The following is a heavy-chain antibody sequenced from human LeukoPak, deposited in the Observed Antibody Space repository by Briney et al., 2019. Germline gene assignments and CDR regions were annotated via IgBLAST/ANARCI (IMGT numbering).Heavy chain of an antibody. CDR1: GFTFSSYS. D-gene: IGHD3-3*01. V-gene: IGHV3-21*01. CDR3: ARDGGSTIFGVVIINPYYYYGMDV. Sequence: GGSLRLSCAASGFTFSSYSMHWVGQAPGKGLDGVSSISSCSSYIYYAGSVKGRFTVSRDNAKNSLYLQMNSLRAEDTAVYYCARDGGSTIFGVVIINPYYYYGMDVWGQGTTVTVSS. J-gene: IGHJ6*02. CDR2: ISSCSSYI.